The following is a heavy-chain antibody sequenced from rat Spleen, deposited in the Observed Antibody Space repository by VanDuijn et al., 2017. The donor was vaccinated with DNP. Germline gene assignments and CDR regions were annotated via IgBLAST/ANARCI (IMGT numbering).Heavy chain of an antibody. Sequence: EVQLVESGGGLVQPGRSLKLSCAASGFTFSDYYMAWVRQAPTKGLEWVAYISYDGGSTYYGDSVKGRFTISRDNAKSTLYLQMNSLRSEDMATYYCASQGAYYSSPLWFAYWGQGTLVTVSS. CDR3: ASQGAYYSSPLWFAY. J-gene: IGHJ3*01. V-gene: IGHV5-22*01. CDR2: ISYDGGST. CDR1: GFTFSDYY. D-gene: IGHD1-2*01.